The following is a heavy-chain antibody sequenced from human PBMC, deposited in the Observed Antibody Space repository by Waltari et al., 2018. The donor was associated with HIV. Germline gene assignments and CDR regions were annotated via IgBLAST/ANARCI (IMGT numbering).Heavy chain of an antibody. CDR1: GGSISSSSYY. CDR2: IYYSGST. V-gene: IGHV4-39*07. D-gene: IGHD5-12*01. J-gene: IGHJ5*02. Sequence: QLQLQESGPGLVKPSETLSLTCTVSGGSISSSSYYWGWIRQPPGKGLEWIGSIYYSGSTYYNPSLKSRVTISVDTSKNQFSLKLSSVTAADTAVYYCAREVDDLPHRDAESPWGQGTLVTVSS. CDR3: AREVDDLPHRDAESP.